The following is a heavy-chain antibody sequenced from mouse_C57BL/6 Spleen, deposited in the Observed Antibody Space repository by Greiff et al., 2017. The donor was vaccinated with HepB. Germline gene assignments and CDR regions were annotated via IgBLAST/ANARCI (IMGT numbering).Heavy chain of an antibody. CDR2: INPYNGGT. D-gene: IGHD4-1*01. CDR1: GYTFTDYY. J-gene: IGHJ4*01. CDR3: ARRLLTGNAMDY. V-gene: IGHV1-19*01. Sequence: EVKLMESGPVLVKPGASVKMSCKASGYTFTDYYMNWVKQSHGKSLEWIGVINPYNGGTSYNQKFKGKATLTVDKSSSTAYMELNSLTSEDSAVYYCARRLLTGNAMDYWGQGTSVTVSS.